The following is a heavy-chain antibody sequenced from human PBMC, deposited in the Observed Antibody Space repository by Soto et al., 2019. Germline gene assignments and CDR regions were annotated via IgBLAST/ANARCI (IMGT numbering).Heavy chain of an antibody. CDR1: GFSFSSYS. CDR2: ISGSSSTI. Sequence: PGGSLRLSCAASGFSFSSYSMNWVRQAPGKGLEWVSYISGSSSTIYYVESVKGRFTISRDNAKNSLYLQMNSLRDEDTAVYYCARDRGVTTEYYFYYYAMDVWGQGTTVTVSS. CDR3: ARDRGVTTEYYFYYYAMDV. D-gene: IGHD4-17*01. J-gene: IGHJ6*02. V-gene: IGHV3-48*02.